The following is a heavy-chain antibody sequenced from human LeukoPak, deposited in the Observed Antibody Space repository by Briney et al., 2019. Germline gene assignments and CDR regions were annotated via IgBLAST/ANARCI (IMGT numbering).Heavy chain of an antibody. CDR3: AKGRMEWLVSYFDY. D-gene: IGHD6-19*01. CDR2: ISYDGSNK. V-gene: IGHV3-30*18. J-gene: IGHJ4*02. CDR1: GFTFSSYG. Sequence: GGSLRLSCAASGFTFSSYGMHWVRQAPGKGLEWVAVISYDGSNKYYADSVKGRFTISRDNSKNTLYLQMNSLRAEDTAVYYCAKGRMEWLVSYFDYWGQGTLVTVSS.